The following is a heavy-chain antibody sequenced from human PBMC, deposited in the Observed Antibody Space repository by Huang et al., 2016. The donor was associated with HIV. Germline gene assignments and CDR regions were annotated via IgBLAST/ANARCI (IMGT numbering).Heavy chain of an antibody. CDR1: GGSIRSSDYH. CDR3: ARHREGPVAYYSGWGSHLNYMDV. J-gene: IGHJ6*03. CDR2: IYYKGST. V-gene: IGHV4-39*01. Sequence: QLLLQESGPGLVKPSEALALTCAVSGGSIRSSDYHWGWIRQPPGKGLGWIGSIYYKGSTHYMPSLKSRVTIAVDTSKNLFFLNLTSMTAADTAVYYCARHREGPVAYYSGWGSHLNYMDVWGRGRTVVVSS. D-gene: IGHD3-10*01.